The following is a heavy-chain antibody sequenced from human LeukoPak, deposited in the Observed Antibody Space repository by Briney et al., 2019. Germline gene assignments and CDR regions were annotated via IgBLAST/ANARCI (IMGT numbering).Heavy chain of an antibody. V-gene: IGHV4-59*08. Sequence: TSETLSLTCTVSGGSISSYYWSWIRQPPGKGLEWIGYIYYSGSTNYNPSLKSRVTISVDTSKNQFSLKLSSVTTADTAIYYCARHVYSSSPFDYWGQGTLVTVSS. CDR2: IYYSGST. J-gene: IGHJ4*02. CDR1: GGSISSYY. CDR3: ARHVYSSSPFDY. D-gene: IGHD6-13*01.